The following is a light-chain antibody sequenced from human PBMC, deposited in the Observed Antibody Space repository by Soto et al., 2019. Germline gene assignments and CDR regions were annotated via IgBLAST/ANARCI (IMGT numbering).Light chain of an antibody. CDR1: NIGSKN. V-gene: IGLV3-9*01. J-gene: IGLJ3*02. Sequence: SYELTQPLSVSVALGQTARITCGGNNIGSKNVHWYQQKPGQAPVLVIYSDSNRPSGIPERFSGSNSGNTATLTISSAQAGDEADYYCQVWDSSTARVFGGGTKLTVL. CDR2: SDS. CDR3: QVWDSSTARV.